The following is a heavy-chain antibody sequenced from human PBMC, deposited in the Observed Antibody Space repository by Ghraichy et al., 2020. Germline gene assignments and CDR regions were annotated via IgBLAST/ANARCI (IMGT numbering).Heavy chain of an antibody. Sequence: SQTLSLTCTVSGRSIISYYWSWIRQPPGKGLEWIGYIHYSGSTKYNPSLKSRVSISLDTSKSQFSLRMSSVTAADTAIYYCARAPWIELHFDSWGQGTLVTVSS. CDR3: ARAPWIELHFDS. V-gene: IGHV4-59*01. J-gene: IGHJ4*02. CDR1: GRSIISYY. CDR2: IHYSGST. D-gene: IGHD5-12*01.